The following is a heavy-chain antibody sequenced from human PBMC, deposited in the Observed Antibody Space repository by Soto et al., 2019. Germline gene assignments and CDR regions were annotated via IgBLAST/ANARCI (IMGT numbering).Heavy chain of an antibody. D-gene: IGHD5-18*01. J-gene: IGHJ4*02. CDR2: ISWNSGSI. CDR3: AKDITAMVNGLIDY. Sequence: EVQLVESGGGLVQPGRSLRLSCAASGFTFADYAMHWVRQAPGKGLEWVSGISWNSGSIGYADSVMGRFTISRDNAKNSLYLQMNSLRAEDTALYYCAKDITAMVNGLIDYWGQGTLVTVSS. CDR1: GFTFADYA. V-gene: IGHV3-9*01.